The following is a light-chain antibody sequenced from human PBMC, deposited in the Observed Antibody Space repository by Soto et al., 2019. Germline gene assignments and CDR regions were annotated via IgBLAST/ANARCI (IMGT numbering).Light chain of an antibody. CDR3: PTWDDSLHVWV. V-gene: IGLV1-44*01. CDR2: SNN. J-gene: IGLJ3*02. CDR1: SSNIGSNS. Sequence: QSVLTQPPSASGTPGQRVTISCSGSSSNIGSNSLNWYQQLPGTAPKLVIYSNNQRPSGVPDRFSGSKSGTSASLAISGLQSEDEADYYCPTWDDSLHVWVCGGGTKVTVL.